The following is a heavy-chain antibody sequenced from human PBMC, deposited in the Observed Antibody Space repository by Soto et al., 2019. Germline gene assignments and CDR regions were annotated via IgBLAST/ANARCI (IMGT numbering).Heavy chain of an antibody. CDR1: GYTFTSNY. V-gene: IGHV1-46*03. D-gene: IGHD1-1*01. CDR3: VRGSSNWLWYFDL. CDR2: INPSHSTT. J-gene: IGHJ2*01. Sequence: QVHLVQSGAEVKEPGASVKLSCKASGYTFTSNYLFWVRQAPGQGLEWMGMINPSHSTTTYARNFQGRVDMTRDTSTSTSYMEVTRLRSEDTAVYYCVRGSSNWLWYFDLWGRGTLVTVSS.